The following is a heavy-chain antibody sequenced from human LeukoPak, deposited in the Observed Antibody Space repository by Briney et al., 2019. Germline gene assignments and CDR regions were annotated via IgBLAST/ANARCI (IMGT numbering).Heavy chain of an antibody. Sequence: SETLSLTCTVSGGSISSGSYYWSWIRQPAGKGLEWIGRIYTSGSTNYNPSLKSRVTISVDTSKNQFSLKLSSVTAADTAVYYCARDILRSKGYFDYWGHGTLVTVSS. J-gene: IGHJ4*01. D-gene: IGHD3-9*01. V-gene: IGHV4-61*02. CDR3: ARDILRSKGYFDY. CDR2: IYTSGST. CDR1: GGSISSGSYY.